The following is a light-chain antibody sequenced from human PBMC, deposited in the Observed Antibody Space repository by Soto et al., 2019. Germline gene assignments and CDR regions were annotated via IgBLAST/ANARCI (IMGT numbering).Light chain of an antibody. CDR1: QTIRSNY. CDR3: QKYCSSPWT. V-gene: IGKV3-20*01. CDR2: GAS. J-gene: IGKJ1*01. Sequence: ETVLTQSPGTLSLSPGERATISCRASQTIRSNYLTWYRQTPCQAPRLLIYGASNRATGIADRFSGSGSGTDFTLIISSLEPEDFALYYCQKYCSSPWTFGQGTKMEIK.